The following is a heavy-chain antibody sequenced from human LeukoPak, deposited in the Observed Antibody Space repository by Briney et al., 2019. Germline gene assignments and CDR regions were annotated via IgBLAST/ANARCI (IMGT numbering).Heavy chain of an antibody. J-gene: IGHJ4*02. CDR2: FDPEDGET. V-gene: IGHV1-24*01. CDR1: GYTLTELS. Sequence: ASVKVSCKVSGYTLTELSMHWVRRAPGKGLEWMGGFDPEDGETIYAQKFQGRVTMTEDTSTDTAYMELSSLRSEDTAVYYCATDLTHRDSSSWYYFDYWGQGTLVTVSS. D-gene: IGHD6-13*01. CDR3: ATDLTHRDSSSWYYFDY.